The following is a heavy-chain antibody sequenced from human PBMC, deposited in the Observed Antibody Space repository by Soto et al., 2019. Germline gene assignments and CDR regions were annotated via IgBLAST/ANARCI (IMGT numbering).Heavy chain of an antibody. V-gene: IGHV3-15*01. Sequence: PGGSLRLSCAASGFIFINAWMSWVRQAPGKGLEWVGRIKSKTNGGTTDYAAPVRGRFSISRDDSKNTLYLQMSSLKTEDTAVYYCTTDDPINRYWGQGTLVTVSS. CDR1: GFIFINAW. CDR2: IKSKTNGGTT. CDR3: TTDDPINRY. J-gene: IGHJ4*02.